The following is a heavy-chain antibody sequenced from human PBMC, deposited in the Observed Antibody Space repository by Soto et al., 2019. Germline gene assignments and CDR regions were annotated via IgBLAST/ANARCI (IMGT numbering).Heavy chain of an antibody. J-gene: IGHJ6*02. CDR2: ISYDGSNK. CDR1: GFTFSSYG. D-gene: IGHD3-3*01. CDR3: AKDFRFLDPYGYRRPYGGMDV. V-gene: IGHV3-30*18. Sequence: PGGSLRLSCAASGFTFSSYGMHWVRQAPGKGLEWVAVISYDGSNKYYADSVKGRFTISRDNSKNTLYLQMNSLRAEDTAVYYCAKDFRFLDPYGYRRPYGGMDVWGQGTTVTVSS.